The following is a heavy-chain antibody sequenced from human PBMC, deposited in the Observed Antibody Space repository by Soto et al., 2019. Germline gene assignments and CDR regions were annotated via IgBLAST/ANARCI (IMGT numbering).Heavy chain of an antibody. V-gene: IGHV5-51*01. D-gene: IGHD3-22*01. J-gene: IGHJ4*02. CDR2: IYPGDSET. CDR1: TYSFTKHC. Sequence: GESLKISCLVSTYSFTKHCIARVRQMPGKGLEWMGIIYPGDSETRYRTSFQGQVLISADKSINTAYLQWSSLKASDTAMYYCARRQDYYDRSGYFDYWGQGTLVTVSS. CDR3: ARRQDYYDRSGYFDY.